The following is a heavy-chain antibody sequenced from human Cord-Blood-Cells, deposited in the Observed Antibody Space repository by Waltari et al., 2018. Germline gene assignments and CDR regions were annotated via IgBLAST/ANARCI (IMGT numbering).Heavy chain of an antibody. CDR1: GFTFSNAW. J-gene: IGHJ6*02. CDR2: IKSKTDGGTT. CDR3: TTDWRITIFGVVILDYGMDV. Sequence: EVQLVESGGGLVKPGGSLRLSCAASGFTFSNAWMSWVRQAPGKGLEWVGRIKSKTDGGTTDYAAPVKGRFTISRDDSKNTLYLQRNSRKTEDTAMYYCTTDWRITIFGVVILDYGMDVWGQGTTVTVSS. D-gene: IGHD3-3*01. V-gene: IGHV3-15*01.